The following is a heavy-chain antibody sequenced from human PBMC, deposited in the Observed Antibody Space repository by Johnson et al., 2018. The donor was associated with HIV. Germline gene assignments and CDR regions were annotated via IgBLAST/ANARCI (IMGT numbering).Heavy chain of an antibody. J-gene: IGHJ3*01. V-gene: IGHV3-30*04. CDR1: GFTFSSYA. CDR2: ISYDGSNK. D-gene: IGHD3-3*01. Sequence: QMQLVESGGGVVRPGRSLRLSCAASGFTFSSYAMHWVRQAPGKGLEWVAVISYDGSNKYYADSVKGRFTISRDNSKNSLYLQMSSLRVAATAVYYCARDRRQFLEWLSDDFDFWGQGTMVTVSS. CDR3: ARDRRQFLEWLSDDFDF.